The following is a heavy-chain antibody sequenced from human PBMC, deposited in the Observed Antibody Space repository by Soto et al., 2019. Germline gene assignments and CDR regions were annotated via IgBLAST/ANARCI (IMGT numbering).Heavy chain of an antibody. Sequence: SETLSLTCTVSGGSISSYYWSCIRQPPGKGLEWIVYIYYSGSTNYNPSLKSRVTISVDTSKNQFSLKLSSVTAADTAVYYCANWMGGYYYDSSGPGGYFQHWGQGTLVTVSS. D-gene: IGHD3-22*01. CDR1: GGSISSYY. V-gene: IGHV4-59*01. J-gene: IGHJ1*01. CDR3: ANWMGGYYYDSSGPGGYFQH. CDR2: IYYSGST.